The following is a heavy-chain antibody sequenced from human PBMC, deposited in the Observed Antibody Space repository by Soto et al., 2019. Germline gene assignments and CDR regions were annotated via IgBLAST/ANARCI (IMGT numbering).Heavy chain of an antibody. CDR3: ARQGGATVVPYYYYGMDV. CDR2: IYPGDSDT. J-gene: IGHJ6*02. D-gene: IGHD4-17*01. CDR1: GYSFTSYW. V-gene: IGHV5-51*01. Sequence: GESLKISCKGSGYSFTSYWIGWVRQMPGKGLEWMGIIYPGDSDTRYSPSFQGQVTISADKSISTAYLQWSSLKASDTAMYYCARQGGATVVPYYYYGMDVWGQGTTVTVSS.